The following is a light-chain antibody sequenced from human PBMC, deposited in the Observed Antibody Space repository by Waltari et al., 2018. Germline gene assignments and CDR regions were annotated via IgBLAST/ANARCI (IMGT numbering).Light chain of an antibody. CDR2: HVS. J-gene: IGLJ1*01. CDR3: SSYTSSHTYV. Sequence: QSALTQPASVSGSPGQSITLSCTGTSSDVVAYTYVSWYQQYPGTAPKVMIFHVSNRPSGVSDRFSGSKSANTASLTISGLQAEDEADYYCSSYTSSHTYVFGTGTKVTVL. V-gene: IGLV2-14*03. CDR1: SSDVVAYTY.